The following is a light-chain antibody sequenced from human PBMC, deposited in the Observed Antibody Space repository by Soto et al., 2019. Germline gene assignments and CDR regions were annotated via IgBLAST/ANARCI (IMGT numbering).Light chain of an antibody. Sequence: QSVLNQPASVSGAPGQSVTISLTGTPSVIGNYKLVSWFQQHPGKAPRLIIFAVTERPAGISVRFSGSKSGNTASLTISGLQAEDEADYYCSSYAGSSSYVFGTGTKVTVL. CDR2: AVT. CDR1: PSVIGNYKL. CDR3: SSYAGSSSYV. V-gene: IGLV2-23*02. J-gene: IGLJ1*01.